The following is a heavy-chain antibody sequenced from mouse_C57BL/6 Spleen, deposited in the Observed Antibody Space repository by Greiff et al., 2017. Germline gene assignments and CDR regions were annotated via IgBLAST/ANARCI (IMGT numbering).Heavy chain of an antibody. J-gene: IGHJ2*01. D-gene: IGHD1-1*01. V-gene: IGHV1-80*01. CDR3: SRDGITPITTVVARDFDY. Sequence: VQLQQSGAELVKPGASVKISCKASGYAFSSYWMNWVKQRPGKGLEWIGQIYPGDGDTNYNGKFKGKATLTADKSSSTAYMQLSSLTSEDSAVYFCSRDGITPITTVVARDFDYWGQGTTLTVSS. CDR2: IYPGDGDT. CDR1: GYAFSSYW.